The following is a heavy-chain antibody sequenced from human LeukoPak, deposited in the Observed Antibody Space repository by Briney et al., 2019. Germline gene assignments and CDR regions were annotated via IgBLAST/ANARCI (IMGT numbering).Heavy chain of an antibody. D-gene: IGHD6-19*01. Sequence: PGGSLRLSCAASGFTFSDYNMHWVRQAPGKGLDWVSLMSPDGNKKYYADSVKGRFTISRDNSKNTVDLQLNSLRAEDTAVYYCAKEPPSSGWYWRWSDWGQGTLVTVSS. V-gene: IGHV3-30-3*01. CDR3: AKEPPSSGWYWRWSD. J-gene: IGHJ4*02. CDR2: MSPDGNKK. CDR1: GFTFSDYN.